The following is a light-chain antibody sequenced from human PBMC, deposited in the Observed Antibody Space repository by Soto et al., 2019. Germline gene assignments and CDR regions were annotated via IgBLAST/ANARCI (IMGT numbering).Light chain of an antibody. CDR1: SSDVGGYNY. CDR3: SSYAGSNNLNV. V-gene: IGLV2-8*01. J-gene: IGLJ2*01. CDR2: EVS. Sequence: QSVLTQPPSASGSPGQSVTISCTGTSSDVGGYNYVSWYQQHPGKAPKLMIYEVSKRPSGVPDRFSGSKSGNTASLTVSGLQAKDEADYYCSSYAGSNNLNVFGGGTKLTVL.